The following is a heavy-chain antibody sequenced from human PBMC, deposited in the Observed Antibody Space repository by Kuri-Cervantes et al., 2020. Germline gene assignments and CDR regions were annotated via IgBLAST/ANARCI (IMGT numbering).Heavy chain of an antibody. CDR2: ISSSGSTI. CDR3: ARDGRFLEWLSTYYYYGMDV. CDR1: GGSISSGGYY. Sequence: LSLTCTVSGGSISSGGYYWSWIRQAPGKGLEWVSYISSSGSTIYYADSVKGRFTISRDNAKNSLYLQMNSLRTEDTAVYYCARDGRFLEWLSTYYYYGMDVWGQGTTVTVSS. J-gene: IGHJ6*02. D-gene: IGHD3-3*01. V-gene: IGHV3-11*01.